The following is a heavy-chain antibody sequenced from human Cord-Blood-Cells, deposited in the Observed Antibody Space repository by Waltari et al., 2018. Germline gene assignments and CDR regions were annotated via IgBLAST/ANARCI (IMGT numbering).Heavy chain of an antibody. Sequence: EVHLVESGGGLLKSGGSLTLSCAAPGFTFIRYTMHSLRQAPGKWLEWVSSISSSSSYIYYADSVKVRFTISRDNAKNSLYLQMNSLRAEDTAVYYCARKNWGSSQCFDYWGQGTLVTVSS. J-gene: IGHJ4*02. CDR1: GFTFIRYT. D-gene: IGHD7-27*01. CDR2: ISSSSSYI. V-gene: IGHV3-21*01. CDR3: ARKNWGSSQCFDY.